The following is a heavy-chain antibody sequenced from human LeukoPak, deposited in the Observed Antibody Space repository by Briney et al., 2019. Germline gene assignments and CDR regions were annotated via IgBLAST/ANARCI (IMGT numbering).Heavy chain of an antibody. D-gene: IGHD6-19*01. J-gene: IGHJ3*02. Sequence: SETLSLTCTVSGYSISSGYFWGWMRQPPGKGLEWIGSIYQSETAHYNPSLKSRVTISVDTSKNQFSLKLSSVTAADTAVYYCAREIVAGLGVSFDIWGQGTMVTVSS. CDR2: IYQSETA. V-gene: IGHV4-38-2*02. CDR1: GYSISSGYF. CDR3: AREIVAGLGVSFDI.